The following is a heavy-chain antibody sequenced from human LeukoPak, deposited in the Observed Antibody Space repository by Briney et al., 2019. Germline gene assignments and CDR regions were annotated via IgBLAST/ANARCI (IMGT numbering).Heavy chain of an antibody. CDR1: GFTFSNYV. V-gene: IGHV3-23*01. D-gene: IGHD1-1*01. CDR3: AKERTGFDD. Sequence: GGSLRLSCAPSGFTFSNYVMSWVRQAPGKGLEWVSSISISGGTTYYADSVKGRFIISRDNSKNTLYPQMNSQRAEDTAVYYCAKERTGFDDWGQGTLVTVSA. J-gene: IGHJ5*02. CDR2: ISISGGTT.